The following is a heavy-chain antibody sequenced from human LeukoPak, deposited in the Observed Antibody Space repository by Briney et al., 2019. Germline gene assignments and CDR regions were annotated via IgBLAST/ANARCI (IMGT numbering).Heavy chain of an antibody. J-gene: IGHJ4*02. CDR2: ISGSGSST. Sequence: TGGSLRLSCAASGFTFSTYAMSWVRQAPGKGLEWVSAISGSGSSTYYADSVKGRFTISRDNSKNTLYLQMNSLRAEDTAVYCCAASAPSGDYGDYWGQGTLVTVSS. D-gene: IGHD2-8*02. V-gene: IGHV3-23*01. CDR3: AASAPSGDYGDY. CDR1: GFTFSTYA.